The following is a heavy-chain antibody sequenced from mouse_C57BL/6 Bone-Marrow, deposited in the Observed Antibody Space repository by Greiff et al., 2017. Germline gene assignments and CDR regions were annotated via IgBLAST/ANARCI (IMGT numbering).Heavy chain of an antibody. Sequence: QVQLQQPGAELVKPGASVKLSCKASGYTFTSYWMHWVKQRPGQGLEWIGMIHPNSGSTNYNEKFKSKATLTVDKSSSTAYMQLSSLTSEDSAVYYCARFPSLRYFDYWGQGTTLTVSS. CDR3: ARFPSLRYFDY. CDR2: IHPNSGST. D-gene: IGHD1-1*01. CDR1: GYTFTSYW. J-gene: IGHJ2*01. V-gene: IGHV1-64*01.